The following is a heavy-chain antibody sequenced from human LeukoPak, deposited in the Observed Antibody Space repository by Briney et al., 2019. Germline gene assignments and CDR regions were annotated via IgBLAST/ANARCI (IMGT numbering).Heavy chain of an antibody. CDR2: IYYSGST. CDR1: GGSISSYY. D-gene: IGHD5-18*01. Sequence: SETLSLTCTVSGGSISSYYWSWIRQPPGKGLEWIGYIYYSGSTNYNPSLKSRVTISVDTSKNQFSLKLSSVTAADTAVYYCASLATAPSYYYYCGMDVWGQGTTVTVSS. CDR3: ASLATAPSYYYYCGMDV. J-gene: IGHJ6*02. V-gene: IGHV4-59*08.